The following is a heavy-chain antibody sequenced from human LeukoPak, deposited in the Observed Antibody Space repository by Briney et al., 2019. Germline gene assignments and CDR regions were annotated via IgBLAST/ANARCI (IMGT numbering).Heavy chain of an antibody. Sequence: PSETLSLTCTVSGGSISSYYWSWIRQPPGKGLEWIGYIYYSGSTNYNPSLKSRVTISVDTSKNQFSLKLSSVTAADTAVYYCASAGYEYSGYDFDYFQHWGQGTLVTVSS. V-gene: IGHV4-59*01. CDR2: IYYSGST. CDR3: ASAGYEYSGYDFDYFQH. J-gene: IGHJ1*01. D-gene: IGHD5-12*01. CDR1: GGSISSYY.